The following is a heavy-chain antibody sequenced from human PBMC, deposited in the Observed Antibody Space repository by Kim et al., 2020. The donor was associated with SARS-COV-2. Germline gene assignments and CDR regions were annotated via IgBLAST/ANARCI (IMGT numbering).Heavy chain of an antibody. CDR2: IKQDGSEK. Sequence: GGSLRLSCAASGFTFSSYWMSWVRQAPGKGLEWVANIKQDGSEKYYVDSVKGRFTISRDNAKNSLYLQMNSLRAEDTAVYYCARDVPTQQWKGRVDYWGQGTLVTVSS. CDR3: ARDVPTQQWKGRVDY. D-gene: IGHD6-19*01. J-gene: IGHJ4*02. CDR1: GFTFSSYW. V-gene: IGHV3-7*01.